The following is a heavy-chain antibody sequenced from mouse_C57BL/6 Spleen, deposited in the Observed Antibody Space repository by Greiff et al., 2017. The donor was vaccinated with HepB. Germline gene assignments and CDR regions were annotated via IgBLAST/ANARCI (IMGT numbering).Heavy chain of an antibody. J-gene: IGHJ2*01. Sequence: VQLQQSGAELAKPGASVKLSCKASGYTFTSYWMHWVKQRPGQGLEWIGYINPSSGYTKYNQKFKDKATLTADNSSSTAYMQLSSLTYEDSAVYYCATSPYGSRTDFDYWGQGTTLTVSS. CDR2: INPSSGYT. D-gene: IGHD1-1*01. V-gene: IGHV1-7*01. CDR1: GYTFTSYW. CDR3: ATSPYGSRTDFDY.